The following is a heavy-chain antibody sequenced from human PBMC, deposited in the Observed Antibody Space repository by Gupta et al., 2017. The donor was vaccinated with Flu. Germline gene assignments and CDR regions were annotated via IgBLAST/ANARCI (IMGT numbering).Heavy chain of an antibody. CDR1: GFTFSSSS. CDR2: ISSSSSYI. J-gene: IGHJ4*02. V-gene: IGHV3-21*06. Sequence: EVQLMESGGGLVKPGWSLRHSCAASGFTFSSSSINWVRQAPGKGLECVSFISSSSSYIYHADSLKGRFTISRDNSKNSLYLQMNNLRVEDTAVYYCARAWDSRGSQDYWGQGTLVTVSS. CDR3: ARAWDSRGSQDY. D-gene: IGHD3-22*01.